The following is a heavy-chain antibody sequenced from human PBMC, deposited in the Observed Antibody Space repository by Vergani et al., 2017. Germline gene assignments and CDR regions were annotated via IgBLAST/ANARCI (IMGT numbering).Heavy chain of an antibody. CDR2: ISYDGSNK. CDR1: GFTFSSYA. D-gene: IGHD5-24*01. Sequence: QVQLVESGGGVVQPERSLRLSCAASGFTFSSYAMHWVRQAPGKGLEWVAVISYDGSNKYYADSVKGRFTISRDNSKNTLYLQMNSLRAEDTAVYYCAREERYYFDYWGQGTLVTVSS. J-gene: IGHJ4*02. CDR3: AREERYYFDY. V-gene: IGHV3-30-3*01.